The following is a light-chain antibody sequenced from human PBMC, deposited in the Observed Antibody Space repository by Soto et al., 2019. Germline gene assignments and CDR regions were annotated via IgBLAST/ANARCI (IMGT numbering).Light chain of an antibody. V-gene: IGKV3-15*01. J-gene: IGKJ1*01. CDR1: QSVNSN. CDR2: DAS. Sequence: EIVMTQSPDTLSVSPGETATDSCRASQSVNSNLAWYQQKPGQAPRLLISDASTRAAGLPARFSGSGSGTEFTLTISSLQSEDFAVYFCQQSNNWPKSFGQGTKVEIK. CDR3: QQSNNWPKS.